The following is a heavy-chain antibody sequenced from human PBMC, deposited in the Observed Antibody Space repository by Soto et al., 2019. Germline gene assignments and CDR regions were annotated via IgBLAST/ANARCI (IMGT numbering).Heavy chain of an antibody. Sequence: ASVKVSCKASGYTFTSYYMHWVRQAPGQGLEWMGIINPSGGSTSYAQKFQGRVTMTRDTSTSTVYMELSSLRSEDTAVYYCARAPILRFLEGLPHPGDVDYVDDWGQGTLVTVYS. V-gene: IGHV1-46*03. J-gene: IGHJ4*02. CDR2: INPSGGST. CDR3: ARAPILRFLEGLPHPGDVDYVDD. D-gene: IGHD3-3*01. CDR1: GYTFTSYY.